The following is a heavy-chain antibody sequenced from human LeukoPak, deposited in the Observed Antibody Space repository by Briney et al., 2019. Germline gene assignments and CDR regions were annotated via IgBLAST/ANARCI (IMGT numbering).Heavy chain of an antibody. CDR2: IRSKANSYAT. J-gene: IGHJ3*02. D-gene: IGHD3-9*01. CDR1: GFTLSGSA. V-gene: IGHV3-73*01. Sequence: GGSLRLSCAASGFTLSGSAMHWVRQASGKGLEWVGRIRSKANSYATAYAASVKGRFTISRDDSKNTAYLQMNSLKTEDTAVHYCTRGTYYDILTYAFDIWGQGTMVTVSS. CDR3: TRGTYYDILTYAFDI.